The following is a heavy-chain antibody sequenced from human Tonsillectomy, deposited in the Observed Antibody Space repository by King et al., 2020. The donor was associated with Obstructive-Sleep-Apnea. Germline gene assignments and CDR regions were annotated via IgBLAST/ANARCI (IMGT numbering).Heavy chain of an antibody. CDR1: GFTVSSNY. J-gene: IGHJ2*01. Sequence: VQLVESGGGLVQPGGSLRLSCAASGFTVSSNYMSWVRQAPGKGLEWVSVIYSGGSTYYADSVKGRFTISRHNSKNTLYLQMNSLRAEDTAVYYCARVVAAILARGDWYFDLWGRSTLVTVSS. CDR3: ARVVAAILARGDWYFDL. V-gene: IGHV3-53*04. D-gene: IGHD2-15*01. CDR2: IYSGGST.